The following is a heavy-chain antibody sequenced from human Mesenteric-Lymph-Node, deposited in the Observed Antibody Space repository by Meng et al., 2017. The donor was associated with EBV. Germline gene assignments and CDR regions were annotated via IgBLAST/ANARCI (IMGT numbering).Heavy chain of an antibody. CDR3: VTFGGILISYYFYY. Sequence: QGMLGAAGPEVKRPGASVKVSCQAPGYTFTGYYMRWVRQDPGQGLEWMGRINPSSGVTHYEKKFQGRVTMTTDTSTSTGYMELSGLRSDDTAMYYCVTFGGILISYYFYYWGQGTLVTVSS. J-gene: IGHJ4*01. V-gene: IGHV1-2*06. CDR1: GYTFTGYY. CDR2: INPSSGVT. D-gene: IGHD3-16*01.